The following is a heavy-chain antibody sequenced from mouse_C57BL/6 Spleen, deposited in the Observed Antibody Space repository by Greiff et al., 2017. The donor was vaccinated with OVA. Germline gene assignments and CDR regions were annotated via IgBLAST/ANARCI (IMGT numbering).Heavy chain of an antibody. V-gene: IGHV3-6*01. J-gene: IGHJ2*01. CDR2: ISYDGSN. Sequence: EVHLVESGPGLVKPSQSLSLTCSVTGYSITSGYYWNWIRQFPGNKLEWMGYISYDGSNNYNPSLKNRISITRDTSKNQFFLKLNSVTTEDTATYYCARVGDLYYFDYWGQGTTLTVSS. CDR1: GYSITSGYY. CDR3: ARVGDLYYFDY.